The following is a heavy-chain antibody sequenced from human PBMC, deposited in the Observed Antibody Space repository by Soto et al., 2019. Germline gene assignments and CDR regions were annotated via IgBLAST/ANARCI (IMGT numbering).Heavy chain of an antibody. J-gene: IGHJ4*02. CDR1: GGTFSSYA. Sequence: QVQLVQSGAEVKKPGSSVKVSCKASGGTFSSYAISWVRQAPGQGLEWMGGINPIFGTANYAQKFQGRVTITADETTSTSYVERSSLGSEDTAVYYCARDGHGSGYYITESFDYWGRGTLVTVSS. D-gene: IGHD3-22*01. V-gene: IGHV1-69*01. CDR3: ARDGHGSGYYITESFDY. CDR2: INPIFGTA.